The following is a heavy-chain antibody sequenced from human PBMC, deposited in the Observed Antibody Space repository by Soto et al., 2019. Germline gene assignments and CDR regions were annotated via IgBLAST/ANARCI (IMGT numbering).Heavy chain of an antibody. CDR1: GYTFTRYN. J-gene: IGHJ3*02. Sequence: QAQLVQSGAEVKKPGASANIYCKASGYTFTRYNIHWVRQAPGQGLEWMGIIDTRGGSTDYTQRFQGRVTMTRDTSTGTVYMELSSLGSEDTAVYYCARDLPRDLSRGSFDIWGQGTLVTVSS. CDR2: IDTRGGST. V-gene: IGHV1-46*01. CDR3: ARDLPRDLSRGSFDI.